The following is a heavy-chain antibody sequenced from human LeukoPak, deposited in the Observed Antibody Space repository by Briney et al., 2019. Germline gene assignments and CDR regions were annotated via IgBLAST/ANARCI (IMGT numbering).Heavy chain of an antibody. CDR1: GFTFGDYA. D-gene: IGHD3-22*01. CDR3: TRVTYYYDNSGYFHFDS. J-gene: IGHJ5*01. V-gene: IGHV3-49*04. Sequence: GGSLRLSCTTSGFTFGDYAMSWVRQAPGKGLEWVSFIRRKAHGGTTEYAASAKGRFSSSRDDSKSIAYLQMNSLKTEDTAVYFCTRVTYYYDNSGYFHFDSWGQGSLVTVSS. CDR2: IRRKAHGGTT.